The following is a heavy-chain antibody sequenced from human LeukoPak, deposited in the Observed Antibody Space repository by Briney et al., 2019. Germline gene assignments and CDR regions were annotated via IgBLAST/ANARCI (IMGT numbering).Heavy chain of an antibody. CDR3: ARDHDVWVAPYFDY. V-gene: IGHV4-38-2*02. J-gene: IGHJ4*02. CDR2: ISHGAGT. CDR1: GYSITTGYF. Sequence: SVTLSLTCTVSGYSITTGYFWAWIRQPPGKGLEWIGSISHGAGTYYSPSLKSRVTMSLDTSKNQFSVNLNSVTAADTAVYYCARDHDVWVAPYFDYWGQGNLVSVSP. D-gene: IGHD5-12*01.